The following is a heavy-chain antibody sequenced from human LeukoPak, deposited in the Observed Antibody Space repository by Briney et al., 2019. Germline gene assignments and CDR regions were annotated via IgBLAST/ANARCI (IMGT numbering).Heavy chain of an antibody. V-gene: IGHV4-34*01. CDR3: ARARGSGSYYFPDRPYYFDY. CDR1: GGSFSGYY. D-gene: IGHD1-26*01. Sequence: SETLSLTCAVYGGSFSGYYWSWIRQPPGKGLEWIGEINHSGSTNYNPSLKSRVTISVDTSKNQFSLKLSSVTAADTAVYYCARARGSGSYYFPDRPYYFDYWGQGTLVTVSS. CDR2: INHSGST. J-gene: IGHJ4*02.